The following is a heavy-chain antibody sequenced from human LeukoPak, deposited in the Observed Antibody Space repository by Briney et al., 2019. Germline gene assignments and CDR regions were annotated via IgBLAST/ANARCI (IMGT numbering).Heavy chain of an antibody. CDR1: VYTFTDYY. J-gene: IGHJ5*02. CDR3: ARVVVGAIWSEFDP. Sequence: ASVTVSYKPSVYTFTDYYMHWVRQAPGQGLAGMGWINPNSGGTNYAQKFQGRVTMTRDTSISTAFMELSRLRSDDTAVYYCARVVVGAIWSEFDPWGQGTLVTVSS. CDR2: INPNSGGT. D-gene: IGHD1-26*01. V-gene: IGHV1-2*02.